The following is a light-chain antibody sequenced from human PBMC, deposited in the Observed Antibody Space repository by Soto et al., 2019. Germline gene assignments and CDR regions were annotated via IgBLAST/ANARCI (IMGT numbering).Light chain of an antibody. V-gene: IGKV3-11*01. J-gene: IGKJ4*01. Sequence: EIVLTQSPATLSLSPGERATISCRASQSVSDYLAWYQHKPGQAPRLLIYDASNRATGIPARFTGSGSVTDFTLTISNLEPEDCAVYYCQQRSNWPGTVGGGTKVDIK. CDR3: QQRSNWPGT. CDR1: QSVSDY. CDR2: DAS.